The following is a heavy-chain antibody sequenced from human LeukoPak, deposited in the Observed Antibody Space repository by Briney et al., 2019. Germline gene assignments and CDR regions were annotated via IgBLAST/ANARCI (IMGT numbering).Heavy chain of an antibody. Sequence: SSETLSLTCAVYGGSFSGYYWSWIRQPPGKGLEWIGEINHSGSTNYNPSLKSRVTISVDTSKNQFSLKLSSVTAADTAVYYCARGRAYYDSSGYYYGYWGQGTLVTVSS. J-gene: IGHJ4*02. CDR2: INHSGST. CDR1: GGSFSGYY. CDR3: ARGRAYYDSSGYYYGY. D-gene: IGHD3-22*01. V-gene: IGHV4-34*01.